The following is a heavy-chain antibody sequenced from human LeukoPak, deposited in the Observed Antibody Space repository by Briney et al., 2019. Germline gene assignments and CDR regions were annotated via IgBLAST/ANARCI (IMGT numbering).Heavy chain of an antibody. CDR3: AKTIVGANLFDY. V-gene: IGHV3-23*01. CDR2: ISGSGGST. Sequence: QPGGSLRLSCAASGFTFSSYAMSWVRQAPGKGLEWVSAISGSGGSTYYADSVKGRFTISRDNSKNTLYLQMNSLRAEDTAVYCCAKTIVGANLFDYWGQGTLVTVSS. D-gene: IGHD1-26*01. J-gene: IGHJ4*02. CDR1: GFTFSSYA.